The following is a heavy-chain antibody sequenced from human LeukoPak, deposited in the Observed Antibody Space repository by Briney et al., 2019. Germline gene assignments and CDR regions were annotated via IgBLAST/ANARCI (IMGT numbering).Heavy chain of an antibody. V-gene: IGHV3-21*01. D-gene: IGHD5-12*01. Sequence: GGSLRLSCAASGFTFSSYSMNWVRQAPGKGLEWASSISSSSSYIYYADSVKGRFTISRDNAKNSLYLQMNSLRAEDTAVYYCARDRYSGYDYFDYWGQGTLVTVSS. J-gene: IGHJ4*02. CDR3: ARDRYSGYDYFDY. CDR2: ISSSSSYI. CDR1: GFTFSSYS.